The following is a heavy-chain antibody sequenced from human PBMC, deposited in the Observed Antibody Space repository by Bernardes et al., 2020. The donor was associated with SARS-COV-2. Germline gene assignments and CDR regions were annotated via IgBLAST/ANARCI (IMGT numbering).Heavy chain of an antibody. V-gene: IGHV1-18*01. D-gene: IGHD6-6*01. CDR3: ARGLYSTSNDAMDV. J-gene: IGHJ6*02. Sequence: ASVKVSCKASGYTFTSYGIIWVRQNPGQGLEWMGWISAYTGNTNYAQKLQGRVTMTTDTSTTTAYMELRSLTSDDTAVYYCARGLYSTSNDAMDVWGQGTTVTVSS. CDR1: GYTFTSYG. CDR2: ISAYTGNT.